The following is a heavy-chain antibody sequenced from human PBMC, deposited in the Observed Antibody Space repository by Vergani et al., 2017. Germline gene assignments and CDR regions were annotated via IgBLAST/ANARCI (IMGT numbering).Heavy chain of an antibody. CDR1: GYSIISISYY. J-gene: IGHJ2*01. CDR2: SYNSGNG. CDR3: ASGKYYSDSTSHFRGRYFDV. D-gene: IGHD3-16*01. V-gene: IGHV4-39*01. Sequence: QMQLQASGPGLVKASDTLSLTFTVSGYSIISISYYWGWIRQPPGKGLEWIGSSYNSGNGDSSSSLKSRVTISADTSKNQFSLRLTSVTAADTAVYYCASGKYYSDSTSHFRGRYFDVWGRGTLVTVPS.